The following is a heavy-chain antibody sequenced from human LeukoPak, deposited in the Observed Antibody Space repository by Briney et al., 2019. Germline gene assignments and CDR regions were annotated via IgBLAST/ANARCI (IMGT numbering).Heavy chain of an antibody. Sequence: SETLSLTCAAYGGSFSGYYWSWIRQPPGKGLEWIGEINHSGSTNYNPSLKSRVTISVDTSKNQFSLKLSSVTAADTAVYYCASGWLVPYFDYWGQGTLVTVSS. D-gene: IGHD6-19*01. CDR1: GGSFSGYY. V-gene: IGHV4-34*01. CDR2: INHSGST. J-gene: IGHJ4*02. CDR3: ASGWLVPYFDY.